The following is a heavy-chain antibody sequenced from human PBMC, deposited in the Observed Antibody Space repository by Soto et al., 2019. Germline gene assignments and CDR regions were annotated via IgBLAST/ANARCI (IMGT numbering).Heavy chain of an antibody. V-gene: IGHV1-69*06. J-gene: IGHJ6*02. Sequence: QVQLVQSGAEVKKPGSSVKVSCKASGGTFSSYAISWVRQAPGQGLEWMGGIIPIFGTAIYAQKFQGRVTITADKSTSTAYMELSSLRSEDTAVYYCARDGIVVVPAAIGDHYYYYYGMDVWGQGTTVTVSS. CDR3: ARDGIVVVPAAIGDHYYYYYGMDV. CDR2: IIPIFGTA. CDR1: GGTFSSYA. D-gene: IGHD2-2*02.